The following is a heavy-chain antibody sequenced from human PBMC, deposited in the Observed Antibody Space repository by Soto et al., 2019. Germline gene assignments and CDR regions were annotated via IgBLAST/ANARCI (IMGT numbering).Heavy chain of an antibody. V-gene: IGHV1-69*13. CDR3: WYYDSSGYPDSFDY. Sequence: SVKVSCKASGGTFSSYAISWVRQAPGQGLEWMGGIIPIFGTANYAQKFQGRVTITADESTSTAYMELSSLRSEDTAVYYCWYYDSSGYPDSFDYWGQGTLVTVSS. CDR2: IIPIFGTA. D-gene: IGHD3-22*01. J-gene: IGHJ4*02. CDR1: GGTFSSYA.